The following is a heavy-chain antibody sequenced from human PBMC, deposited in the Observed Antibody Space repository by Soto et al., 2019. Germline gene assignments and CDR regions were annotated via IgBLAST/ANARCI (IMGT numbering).Heavy chain of an antibody. Sequence: GGSLSLSCAASGFTFSIYALSWVRQAPGRGLQWVSSVSGSGGRTYYADSVKGRFTISRDNSKNTVFLQINNLRAEDTAVYYCARAGRTTPLFYMDVWGKGTTVTVSS. J-gene: IGHJ6*03. D-gene: IGHD1-7*01. CDR2: VSGSGGRT. CDR1: GFTFSIYA. CDR3: ARAGRTTPLFYMDV. V-gene: IGHV3-23*01.